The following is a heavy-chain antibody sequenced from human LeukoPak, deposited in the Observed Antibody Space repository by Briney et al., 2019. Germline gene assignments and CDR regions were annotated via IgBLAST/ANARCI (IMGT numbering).Heavy chain of an antibody. Sequence: GSLRLSCAASGFTFSNAWMSWVRQAPGKGLEWIGYIYYSGSTNYNPSLKSRVTISVDTSKNQFSLKLSSVTAADTAVYYCAGGLNCSSTSCYFLGFDPWGQGTLVTVSS. CDR2: IYYSGST. J-gene: IGHJ5*02. CDR3: AGGLNCSSTSCYFLGFDP. V-gene: IGHV4-59*12. D-gene: IGHD2-2*01. CDR1: GFTFSNAW.